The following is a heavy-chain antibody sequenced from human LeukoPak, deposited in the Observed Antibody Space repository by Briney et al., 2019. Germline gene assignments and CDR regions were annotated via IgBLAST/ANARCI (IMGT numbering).Heavy chain of an antibody. V-gene: IGHV3-33*06. Sequence: GRSLRLSCAASGLTFSSYGMHWVRQAPGKGLEWVGVIWYDGSNKYYADSVKGRFTISRDNSKNTLYLQMNSLRAEDTAVFYCAKYMQRTAFDYFDYWGQGTLVTVSS. J-gene: IGHJ4*02. CDR3: AKYMQRTAFDYFDY. CDR2: IWYDGSNK. D-gene: IGHD6-25*01. CDR1: GLTFSSYG.